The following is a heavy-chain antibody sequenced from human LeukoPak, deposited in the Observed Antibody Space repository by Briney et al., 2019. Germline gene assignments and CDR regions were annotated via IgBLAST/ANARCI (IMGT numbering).Heavy chain of an antibody. D-gene: IGHD3-10*01. CDR1: GGSISTYY. CDR3: ARPSSGSYSYAFDI. Sequence: PSETLSLTCTVSGGSISTYYWSWIRQPPGKGLEWIGNIYYSETTNYNPSLESRLTMPVDTSKNRVYLRLNSVTAADTAVYYCARPSSGSYSYAFDIWGQGTLVTVS. CDR2: IYYSETT. J-gene: IGHJ3*02. V-gene: IGHV4-59*08.